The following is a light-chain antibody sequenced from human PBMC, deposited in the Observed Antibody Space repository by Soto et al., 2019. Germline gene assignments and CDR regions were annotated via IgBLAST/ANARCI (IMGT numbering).Light chain of an antibody. CDR3: TSYTGPTPLYV. CDR1: SSDIGTYNY. CDR2: DVS. V-gene: IGLV2-14*03. J-gene: IGLJ1*01. Sequence: QSALTQPASVSGSPGQSITISCTGTSSDIGTYNYVSWYQQHTGKAPKLMIFDVSYRPSGVSNRFSGSKSDNTASLTISGLQVGEEVDYYATSYTGPTPLYVLGRGTKVT.